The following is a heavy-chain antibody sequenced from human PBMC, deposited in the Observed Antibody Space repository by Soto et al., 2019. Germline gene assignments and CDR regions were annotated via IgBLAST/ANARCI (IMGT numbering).Heavy chain of an antibody. J-gene: IGHJ4*02. Sequence: QVQLVQSGAEVKKPGASVKVSCKASGYTFTSYGISWGRQAPGQGLEWMRWISAYNGNTRYVQKFKGRVTMTIDTSSSTAYMELRSLRSDDTAVYYCARVAAAGLNDYWGQGTLVTVSS. CDR2: ISAYNGNT. D-gene: IGHD6-13*01. V-gene: IGHV1-18*01. CDR3: ARVAAAGLNDY. CDR1: GYTFTSYG.